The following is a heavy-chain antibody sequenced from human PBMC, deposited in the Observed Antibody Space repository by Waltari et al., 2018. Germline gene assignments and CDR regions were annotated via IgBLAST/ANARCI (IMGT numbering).Heavy chain of an antibody. J-gene: IGHJ4*02. CDR3: ASSLYGDYTQIWGRVFDY. V-gene: IGHV3-23*01. Sequence: VQLLESGGGLVQSGGSLRLSCAASGFTFRSYAMNWVRQAPGKGVEWVSGSSGRGGSTDYADAVKGRFTISRDNSKNTLYLQMNNLRVEDTAVYYCASSLYGDYTQIWGRVFDYWGQGTLVTVSS. CDR2: SSGRGGST. CDR1: GFTFRSYA. D-gene: IGHD4-17*01.